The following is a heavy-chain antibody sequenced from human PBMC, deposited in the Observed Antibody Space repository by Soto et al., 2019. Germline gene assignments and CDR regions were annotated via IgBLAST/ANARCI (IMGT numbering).Heavy chain of an antibody. J-gene: IGHJ6*02. CDR3: AVGPHESDGVDV. V-gene: IGHV1-2*02. CDR2: INPNSGGT. CDR1: GYNFRGYY. Sequence: ASVKVSCKTSGYNFRGYYIHWVRQAPGQGLEWMGWINPNSGGTNYARTFQGRVTMTRDTSISTAYMELSRLRFDDTASYYCAVGPHESDGVDVWGQGTTVTVSS.